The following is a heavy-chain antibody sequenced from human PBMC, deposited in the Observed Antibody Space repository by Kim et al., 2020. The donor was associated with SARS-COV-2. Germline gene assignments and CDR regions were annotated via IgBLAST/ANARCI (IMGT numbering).Heavy chain of an antibody. Sequence: GGSLRLSCAASGFTFSSYGMHWVRQAPGKGLEWVAVIWYDGSNKYYADSVKGRFTISRDNSKNTLYLQMNSLRAEDTAVYYCARDKKGTYYDILTGYREGGTFDYWGQGTLVTVSS. J-gene: IGHJ4*02. D-gene: IGHD3-9*01. CDR2: IWYDGSNK. V-gene: IGHV3-33*01. CDR1: GFTFSSYG. CDR3: ARDKKGTYYDILTGYREGGTFDY.